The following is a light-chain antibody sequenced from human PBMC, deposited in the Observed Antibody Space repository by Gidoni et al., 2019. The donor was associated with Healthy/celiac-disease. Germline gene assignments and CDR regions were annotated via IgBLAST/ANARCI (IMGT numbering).Light chain of an antibody. CDR3: KQALRTPGT. CDR2: LGS. J-gene: IGKJ2*02. Sequence: DFVLPQSPLSLPVLPGEPASISCRSSQSLQTSNGYNYLDWYLQKPGQSPQLLIYLGSTRASGVPDRFSGSGSGTDFTLKISRVEAEDVGVYYCKQALRTPGTFGQGTKLEIK. CDR1: QSLQTSNGYNY. V-gene: IGKV2-28*01.